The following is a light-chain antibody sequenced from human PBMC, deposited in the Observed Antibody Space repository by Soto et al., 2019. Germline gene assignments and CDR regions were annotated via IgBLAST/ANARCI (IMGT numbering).Light chain of an antibody. CDR1: SCDVGGYNY. CDR3: SSYAGSNNLV. CDR2: EVT. J-gene: IGLJ2*01. V-gene: IGLV2-8*01. Sequence: QSALTQPPSSSGSPGQSVTISCAGASCDVGGYNYVSWYQQYPGKAPKLIIYEVTKRPSDVPDRFSGSKSGNTASLTVSGLKGEDEADYYCSSYAGSNNLVFGGGTKVTVL.